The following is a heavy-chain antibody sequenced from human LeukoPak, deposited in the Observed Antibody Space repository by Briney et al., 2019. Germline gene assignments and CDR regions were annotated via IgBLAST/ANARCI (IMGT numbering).Heavy chain of an antibody. CDR3: ARFGLERRLGWFDP. J-gene: IGHJ5*02. Sequence: PSETLSLTCTVSGGSISSYYWSWIRQPAGKGLEWIGRIYTSGSTNYNPSLKSRVTMSVDTSKNQFSLKLSSVTAADTAVYYCARFGLERRLGWFDPRGQGTLVTVSS. CDR2: IYTSGST. V-gene: IGHV4-4*07. D-gene: IGHD1-1*01. CDR1: GGSISSYY.